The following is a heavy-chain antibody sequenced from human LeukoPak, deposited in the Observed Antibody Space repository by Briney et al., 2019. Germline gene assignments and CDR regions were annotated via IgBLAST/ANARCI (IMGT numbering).Heavy chain of an antibody. J-gene: IGHJ4*02. Sequence: GGSLRLSCAASGFTFSSYGMHWVRQAPGKGLEWVAVISYDGSNKYYADSVKGRFTISRDNSKNTLYLQMNSLRAEDTAVYYCAKGGVTMIANWGQGTLVTVSS. V-gene: IGHV3-30*18. CDR2: ISYDGSNK. CDR3: AKGGVTMIAN. CDR1: GFTFSSYG. D-gene: IGHD3-22*01.